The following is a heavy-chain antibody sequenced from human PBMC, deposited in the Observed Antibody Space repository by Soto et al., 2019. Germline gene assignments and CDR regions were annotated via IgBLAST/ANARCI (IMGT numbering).Heavy chain of an antibody. Sequence: GGSLRLSCTASGFTFGDYAMSWFRQAPGKGLEWVGFIRSKAYGGTTEYAASVKGRFTISRDDSKSIAYLQMNSLKTEDTAVYYCTRDRSRFGGVIVIGYWGQGTLVTVSS. V-gene: IGHV3-49*03. CDR3: TRDRSRFGGVIVIGY. D-gene: IGHD3-16*02. J-gene: IGHJ4*02. CDR2: IRSKAYGGTT. CDR1: GFTFGDYA.